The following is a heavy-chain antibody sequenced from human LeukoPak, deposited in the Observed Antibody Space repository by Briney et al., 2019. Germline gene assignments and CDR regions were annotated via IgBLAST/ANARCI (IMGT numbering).Heavy chain of an antibody. D-gene: IGHD3-3*01. CDR3: ARVLDFWSGYGDY. J-gene: IGHJ4*02. CDR2: INPNSGGT. V-gene: IGHV1-2*06. Sequence: ASVKVSCKASGYTFTGYYMHWVRQAPGQGLEWMGRINPNSGGTNYAQKYQGRVTMTRDTSINTAYMELSRLRSDDTAVYYCARVLDFWSGYGDYWGQGTLVTVSS. CDR1: GYTFTGYY.